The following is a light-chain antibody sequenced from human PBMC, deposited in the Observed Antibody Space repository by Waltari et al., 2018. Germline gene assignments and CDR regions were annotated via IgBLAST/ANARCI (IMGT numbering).Light chain of an antibody. V-gene: IGLV4-69*01. J-gene: IGLJ3*02. Sequence: QLVLTQSPSASASLGASVKLTCTPSSGHSSNVIAWLQQQPEKGPRYLMKVNSDGSHSKGDKSPVRFSGSSSGTEHYLTISSLQSEDEADYYCQTGGHGTWVFGGGTKLTVL. CDR3: QTGGHGTWV. CDR2: VNSDGSH. CDR1: SGHSSNV.